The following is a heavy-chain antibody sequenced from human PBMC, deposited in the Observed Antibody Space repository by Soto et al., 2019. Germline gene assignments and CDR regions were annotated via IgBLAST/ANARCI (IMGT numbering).Heavy chain of an antibody. CDR1: GYTFTSYG. CDR2: INAGNSNT. J-gene: IGHJ4*02. V-gene: IGHV1-3*01. D-gene: IGHD6-13*01. CDR3: AREHSSSLYFDY. Sequence: ASVKVSCKASGYTFTSYGMQWVRQAPGQRLEWMGWINAGNSNTKYSQKFQGRVSITRDTSANTDYMELSSLRSEDTAVYYCAREHSSSLYFDYWGPGTLVTVSS.